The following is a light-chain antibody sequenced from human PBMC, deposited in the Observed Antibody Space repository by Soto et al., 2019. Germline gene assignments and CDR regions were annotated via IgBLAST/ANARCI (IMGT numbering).Light chain of an antibody. CDR1: QSVGNNN. CDR2: DAS. V-gene: IGKV3-20*01. CDR3: QQYGSTPLY. Sequence: EIVLTQSPGTLSLSPGERATLSCRASQSVGNNNLAWYQQKPGQAPRVLIYDASSRATGIPDRFSGSESGTGFTLTITRPQPESFALSYCQQYGSTPLYFGGGPRIEIK. J-gene: IGKJ4*01.